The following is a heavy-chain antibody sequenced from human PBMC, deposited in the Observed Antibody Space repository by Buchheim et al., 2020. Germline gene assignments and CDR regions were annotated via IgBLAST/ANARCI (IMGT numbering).Heavy chain of an antibody. D-gene: IGHD3-16*02. Sequence: QVQLQESGPGLVKPSETLSLTCTVSGGSVSSGSYYWSWIRQPPGKGLEWIGYIYYSGSTNYNPSLKSRVTISVDTSKNQFSLKMSSVTAADTAVYYCARTIHLGELSLSTYFDYWGQGTL. CDR2: IYYSGST. CDR3: ARTIHLGELSLSTYFDY. CDR1: GGSVSSGSYY. V-gene: IGHV4-61*01. J-gene: IGHJ4*02.